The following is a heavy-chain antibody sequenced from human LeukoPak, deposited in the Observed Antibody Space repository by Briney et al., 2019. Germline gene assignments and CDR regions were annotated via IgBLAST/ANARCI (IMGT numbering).Heavy chain of an antibody. CDR2: IKSVRDGETT. CDR1: GFSFSNAW. J-gene: IGHJ4*02. Sequence: GGSLRLSCAVSGFSFSNAWMNWVRQAPGKGLECVGCIKSVRDGETTDYAAPVKGRFIISRDDSRSTLYLQMHSLRTEDTAVYYCTTLWLGPEFWGQGTLVTVSS. D-gene: IGHD3-10*01. V-gene: IGHV3-15*01. CDR3: TTLWLGPEF.